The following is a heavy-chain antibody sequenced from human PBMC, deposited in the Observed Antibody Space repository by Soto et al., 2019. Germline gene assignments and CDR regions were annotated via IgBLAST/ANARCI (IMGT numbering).Heavy chain of an antibody. CDR3: TTRYYDYIWGSYRDY. Sequence: EVQLVESGGGLVKPGGSLRLSCAASGFTFSNAWMSWVRQAPGKGLEWVGRIKSKTDGGTSDYAAPVKGRFTISRDDSKNTLYLQMNSLKTEDTAVYYCTTRYYDYIWGSYRDYWGQGTLVTVSS. CDR1: GFTFSNAW. D-gene: IGHD3-16*02. V-gene: IGHV3-15*01. CDR2: IKSKTDGGTS. J-gene: IGHJ4*02.